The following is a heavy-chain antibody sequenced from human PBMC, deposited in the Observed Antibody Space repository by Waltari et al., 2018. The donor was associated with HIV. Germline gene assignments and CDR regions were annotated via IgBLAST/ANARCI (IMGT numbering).Heavy chain of an antibody. CDR2: INPSNGHT. V-gene: IGHV1-8*01. D-gene: IGHD3-9*01. Sequence: QVQMVQSGAEVKKPGASVKVSCQPFGYNFYEYDVTWLRQATGQGLEWMGWINPSNGHTGFAQRFHGRLSLTTDTSTNTVFLEVSGLTSEDAGFYYCARGRYFDVTGYTVFSHWGQGTPVAVSS. CDR1: GYNFYEYD. J-gene: IGHJ4*02. CDR3: ARGRYFDVTGYTVFSH.